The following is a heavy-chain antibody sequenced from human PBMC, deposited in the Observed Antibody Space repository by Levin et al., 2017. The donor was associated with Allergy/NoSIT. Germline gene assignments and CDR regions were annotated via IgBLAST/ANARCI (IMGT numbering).Heavy chain of an antibody. V-gene: IGHV3-66*02. CDR2: IYSDGST. J-gene: IGHJ4*02. D-gene: IGHD7-27*01. CDR3: ARERESRRLGFFDDY. CDR1: GFTVSWNY. Sequence: GGSLRLSCAVSGFTVSWNYMSWVRQAPGKGLEWVSVIYSDGSTYYVDSVKGRFTISRDNSKNTLYLQMNSLRPEDTAVYHCARERESRRLGFFDDYWGQGALVTVSS.